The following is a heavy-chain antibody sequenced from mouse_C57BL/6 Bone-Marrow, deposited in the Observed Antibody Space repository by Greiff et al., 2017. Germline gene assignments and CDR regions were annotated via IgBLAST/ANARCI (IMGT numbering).Heavy chain of an antibody. CDR3: ARGGGWLLRAMDY. J-gene: IGHJ4*01. V-gene: IGHV1-80*01. D-gene: IGHD2-3*01. CDR1: GYAFSSYW. Sequence: QVQLQQSGAELVKPGASVKISCKASGYAFSSYWMNWVKQRPGKGLEWIGQIYPGDGDTNYNGKFKGKATLTAAKSSSTAYMQLSSLTSEDSAVYFCARGGGWLLRAMDYWGQGTSVTVSS. CDR2: IYPGDGDT.